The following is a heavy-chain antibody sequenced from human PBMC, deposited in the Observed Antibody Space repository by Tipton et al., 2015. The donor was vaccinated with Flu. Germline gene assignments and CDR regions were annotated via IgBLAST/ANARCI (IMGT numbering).Heavy chain of an antibody. CDR2: ISRGSTYI. J-gene: IGHJ4*02. V-gene: IGHV3-11*05. CDR1: GYSISSNYY. Sequence: SLRLSCAVSGYSISSNYYWGWIRQPPGKGLEWVSFISRGSTYIYYADSVRGRFTIARDNIKNTLYLQMNSLRAEDTAVYYCAKVIPEYVAGLDYWGQGTLVTVSS. D-gene: IGHD6-19*01. CDR3: AKVIPEYVAGLDY.